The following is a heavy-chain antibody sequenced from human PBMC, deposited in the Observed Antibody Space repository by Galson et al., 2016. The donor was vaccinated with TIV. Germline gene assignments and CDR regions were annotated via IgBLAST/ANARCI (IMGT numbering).Heavy chain of an antibody. CDR3: ARTDTLKNYYDSSGYYPF. J-gene: IGHJ4*02. CDR2: IISIFRTT. CDR1: ANTFISYA. Sequence: SVKVSCKASANTFISYAITWVRQAPGQGLEWMGGIISIFRTTQYAQKFQGRVTITADESMSTAYMEMSSLRSDDTAVYYCARTDTLKNYYDSSGYYPFWGQGTLVTASS. D-gene: IGHD3-22*01. V-gene: IGHV1-69*13.